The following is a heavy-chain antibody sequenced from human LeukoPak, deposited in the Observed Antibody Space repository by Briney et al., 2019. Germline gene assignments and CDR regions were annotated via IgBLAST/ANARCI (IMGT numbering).Heavy chain of an antibody. J-gene: IGHJ4*02. Sequence: GGSLRLSCAASGFTFSNYEMHWVRQAPGKGLEWVSYISSSGSDIYYADSVKGRFTISRDNAKNSLYLHMDSLRAEDTAVYYCARDYGGSSPFDYWGQGTLVTVSS. CDR1: GFTFSNYE. V-gene: IGHV3-48*03. CDR3: ARDYGGSSPFDY. D-gene: IGHD4-23*01. CDR2: ISSSGSDI.